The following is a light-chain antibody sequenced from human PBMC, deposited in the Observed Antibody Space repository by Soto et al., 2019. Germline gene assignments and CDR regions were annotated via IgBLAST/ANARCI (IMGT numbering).Light chain of an antibody. Sequence: EIVLTPSPGTLSLSPAERATQSCRASQSVSSADLAWYQQRPGQAPRLLMYGASSRATGIPDRFSGSGSGTDFTLTISRLEPEDSGVYFCQQYDTSPVWTFGQGTKVDIK. CDR3: QQYDTSPVWT. V-gene: IGKV3-20*01. CDR1: QSVSSAD. CDR2: GAS. J-gene: IGKJ1*01.